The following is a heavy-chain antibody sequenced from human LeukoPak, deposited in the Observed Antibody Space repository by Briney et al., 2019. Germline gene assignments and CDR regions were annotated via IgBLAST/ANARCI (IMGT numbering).Heavy chain of an antibody. CDR1: GFTFSSYW. CDR3: ARDCSSTNCYRGGFDP. J-gene: IGHJ5*02. Sequence: GSLRLSCAASGFTFSSYWMSWVRQAPGKGLEWVANINQDGSEKYYVDSVKGRFTISRDNAKNSLYLQMNSLRAEDTAVYYCARDCSSTNCYRGGFDPWGQGTLVTVSS. V-gene: IGHV3-7*01. D-gene: IGHD2-2*01. CDR2: INQDGSEK.